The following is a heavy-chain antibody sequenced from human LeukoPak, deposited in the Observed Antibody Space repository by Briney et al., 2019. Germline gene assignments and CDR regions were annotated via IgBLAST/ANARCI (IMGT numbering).Heavy chain of an antibody. J-gene: IGHJ3*02. CDR1: GGSFSNGDFF. CDR2: IYYTGST. V-gene: IGHV4-30-4*01. Sequence: SETLSLTCTVSGGSFSNGDFFWSWIRQPPGKGLECIGYIYYTGSTYYNPSLKSRVTMSVDTSKNQFSLKLTSVTAADTAVYYCARVGQLDHDAFDIWGQGTVVTVSS. CDR3: ARVGQLDHDAFDI. D-gene: IGHD6-13*01.